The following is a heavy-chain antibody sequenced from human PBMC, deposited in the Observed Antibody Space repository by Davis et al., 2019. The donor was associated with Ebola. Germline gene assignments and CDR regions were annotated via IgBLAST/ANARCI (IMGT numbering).Heavy chain of an antibody. Sequence: GGSLRLSCAASGFTFSSYAMTWVRQAPGKGLEWVSGISGSGGSTYYADSVKGRFTISRDNSKNTLYLQMDSLRAEDTAVYYCARDLGGSETFFYYYGMDVWGQGTPVTVSS. CDR2: ISGSGGST. CDR3: ARDLGGSETFFYYYGMDV. CDR1: GFTFSSYA. V-gene: IGHV3-23*01. J-gene: IGHJ6*02. D-gene: IGHD3-10*01.